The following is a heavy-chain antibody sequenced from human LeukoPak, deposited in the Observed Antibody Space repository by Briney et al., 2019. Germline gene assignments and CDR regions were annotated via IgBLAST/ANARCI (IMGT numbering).Heavy chain of an antibody. Sequence: SETLSLTCAVSGGSFSGYYWSWIRQPPGKGLEWIGEINHSGSTNYNPSLKSRVTISVDTSKNQFSLKLSSVTAADTAVYYCARGAWGRVGHWFDPWGQGTLVTVSS. J-gene: IGHJ5*02. CDR2: INHSGST. V-gene: IGHV4-34*01. CDR1: GGSFSGYY. D-gene: IGHD3-16*01. CDR3: ARGAWGRVGHWFDP.